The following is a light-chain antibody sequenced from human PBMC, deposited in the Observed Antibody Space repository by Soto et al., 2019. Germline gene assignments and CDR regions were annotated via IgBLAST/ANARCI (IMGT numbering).Light chain of an antibody. J-gene: IGKJ4*01. V-gene: IGKV1-9*01. CDR2: AAS. CDR1: QTISSW. CDR3: QQVYVYPST. Sequence: IQFTQSPSSLSASVGDRVTITCRASQTISSWLAWYQQKPGKAPNLLIYAASTLQSGVPSRFSGGGSGTDFTLTISSLQPEDFATYYCQQVYVYPSTFGGGTKVDIK.